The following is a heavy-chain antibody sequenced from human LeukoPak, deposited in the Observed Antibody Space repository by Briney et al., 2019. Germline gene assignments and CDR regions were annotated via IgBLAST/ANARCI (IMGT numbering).Heavy chain of an antibody. CDR3: ARGPRYYYDSSGYFNPHYYYYGMDV. J-gene: IGHJ6*02. CDR2: SSNGETT. CDR1: GGSFSGYY. D-gene: IGHD3-22*01. Sequence: SETLSLTCAVYGGSFSGYYWSWIRQPRGRGWRGLGKSSNGETTNYNPSLKSRVTISVDTSKNQFSLKLSSVTAAETAVYYCARGPRYYYDSSGYFNPHYYYYGMDVWGQGTTVTVSS. V-gene: IGHV4-34*01.